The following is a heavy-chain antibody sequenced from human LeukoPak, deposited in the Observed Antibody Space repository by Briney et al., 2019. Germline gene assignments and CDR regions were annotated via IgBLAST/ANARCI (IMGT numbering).Heavy chain of an antibody. CDR1: GYTFSSYD. D-gene: IGHD3-22*01. CDR2: MNPNSGNT. CDR3: ARGYDSSGSGDY. V-gene: IGHV1-8*02. J-gene: IGHJ4*02. Sequence: ASVKVSCKASGYTFSSYDVNWVRQATGQGLEWMGWMNPNSGNTGYAQKFQGRVTMTRNTSISTAYMELSSLRSEDTAVYYCARGYDSSGSGDYWGQGTLVTVSS.